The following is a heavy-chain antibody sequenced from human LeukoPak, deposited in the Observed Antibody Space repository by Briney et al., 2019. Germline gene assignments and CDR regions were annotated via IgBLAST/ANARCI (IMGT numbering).Heavy chain of an antibody. Sequence: PGSSLRLSCAPSGFTFSYYGMHWVRHAPGKGLEWGAVISYGGSNKYYAASVKGRFTISRDNSKNTLYLQMNSLRAEDTAVYYCAKDYYDSSGYYNDAFDMWGQGTMVTVSS. D-gene: IGHD3-22*01. CDR2: ISYGGSNK. CDR3: AKDYYDSSGYYNDAFDM. V-gene: IGHV3-30*18. J-gene: IGHJ3*02. CDR1: GFTFSYYG.